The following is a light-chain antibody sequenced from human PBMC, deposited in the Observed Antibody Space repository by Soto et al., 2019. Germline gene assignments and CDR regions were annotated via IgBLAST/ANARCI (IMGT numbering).Light chain of an antibody. CDR2: DAS. V-gene: IGKV3-20*01. CDR3: QQYGSSPQWT. Sequence: EILFTQSPDTLSLSPWQRATLSSKPSQSVTNYIAWYQQRPGQATRLIIYDASNRASGVPARFSGSGAGADFILTISRLEPEDFAVYYCQQYGSSPQWTFGQGTKVDIK. CDR1: QSVTNY. J-gene: IGKJ1*01.